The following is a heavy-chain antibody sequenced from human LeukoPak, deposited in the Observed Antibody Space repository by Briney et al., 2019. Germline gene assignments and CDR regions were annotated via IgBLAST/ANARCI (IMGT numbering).Heavy chain of an antibody. D-gene: IGHD3-10*01. J-gene: IGHJ6*03. V-gene: IGHV4-34*01. CDR3: ARGYYGSGSHCCHMYV. CDR2: INHSGRT. Sequence: SETLSLTCAVYVGSFSGYYWNWIRQPPGKGLEWIGEINHSGRTNSNSSLKSRVTISVDTSKNQFSLKLSSVTAADTAVYYCARGYYGSGSHCCHMYVCGKGTTMTVS. CDR1: VGSFSGYY.